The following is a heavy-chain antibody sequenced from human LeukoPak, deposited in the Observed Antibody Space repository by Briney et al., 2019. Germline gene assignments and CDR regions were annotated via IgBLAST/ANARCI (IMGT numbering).Heavy chain of an antibody. CDR2: IRYDGSNE. D-gene: IGHD3-10*01. CDR1: GFTFSDYG. Sequence: GGSLRLSCAASGFTFSDYGMHWVRQAPGKGLEWVTFIRYDGSNEYYADSVKGRFTTSRDNSKKTLYLRMNSLRPEDTAVYYCAKDLGYSSGELNWFDPWGQGTLVTVSS. V-gene: IGHV3-30*02. J-gene: IGHJ5*02. CDR3: AKDLGYSSGELNWFDP.